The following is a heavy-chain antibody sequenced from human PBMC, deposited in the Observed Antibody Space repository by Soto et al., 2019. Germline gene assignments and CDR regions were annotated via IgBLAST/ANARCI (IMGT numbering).Heavy chain of an antibody. CDR2: INHSGST. J-gene: IGHJ6*03. Sequence: QVQLQQWGAGLLKPSETLSLTCAVYGGSFSGYYWSWIRQPPGKGLEWIGEINHSGSTNYNPSLTSRVTISVDTSKNQFSLKLSSVTAADTAVYYCARHQIVVVPAARGYYYYYYMDVWGKGTTVTVSS. CDR3: ARHQIVVVPAARGYYYYYYMDV. V-gene: IGHV4-34*01. CDR1: GGSFSGYY. D-gene: IGHD2-2*01.